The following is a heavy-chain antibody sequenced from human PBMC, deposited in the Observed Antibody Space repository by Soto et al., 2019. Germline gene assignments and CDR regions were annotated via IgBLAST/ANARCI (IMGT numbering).Heavy chain of an antibody. Sequence: SVKVSCKASGGTFSSYAISWVRQAPGQGLEWMGGIIPIFGTANYAQKFQGRVTITADESTSTAYMELSSLRSEDTAVYYCARRVAVFGVVIIYDYFDYWGQGTLVTVSS. V-gene: IGHV1-69*13. J-gene: IGHJ4*02. D-gene: IGHD3-3*01. CDR2: IIPIFGTA. CDR3: ARRVAVFGVVIIYDYFDY. CDR1: GGTFSSYA.